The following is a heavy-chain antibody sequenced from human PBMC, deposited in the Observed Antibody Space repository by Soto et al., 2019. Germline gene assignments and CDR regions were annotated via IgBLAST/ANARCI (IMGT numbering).Heavy chain of an antibody. J-gene: IGHJ6*03. CDR1: GFTFSDYY. V-gene: IGHV3-11*01. D-gene: IGHD4-17*01. CDR2: ISSSGSTI. CDR3: ARGWPPTVTTLYYYYYMDV. Sequence: GGSLRLSCAASGFTFSDYYMSWIRQAPGKGLEWVSYISSSGSTIYYADSVKGRFTISRDNAKNSLYLQMNSLRAEDTAVYYCARGWPPTVTTLYYYYYMDVWGRGITVTVSS.